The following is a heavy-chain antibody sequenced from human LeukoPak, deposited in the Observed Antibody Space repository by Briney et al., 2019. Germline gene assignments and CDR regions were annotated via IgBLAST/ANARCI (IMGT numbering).Heavy chain of an antibody. J-gene: IGHJ4*02. CDR3: ASITMIVVAQGPFDY. V-gene: IGHV3-23*01. CDR1: GFTFSSYA. D-gene: IGHD3-22*01. CDR2: ISGSGGST. Sequence: GGSLRLSCAASGFTFSSYAMSWARQAPGKGLEWVSAISGSGGSTYYADSVKGRFTISRDNSKNTLYLQMNSLRAEDTALYYCASITMIVVAQGPFDYWGQGTLVTVSS.